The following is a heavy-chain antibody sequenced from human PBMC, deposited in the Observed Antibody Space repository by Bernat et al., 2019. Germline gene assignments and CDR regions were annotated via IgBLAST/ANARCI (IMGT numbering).Heavy chain of an antibody. V-gene: IGHV2-70*04. CDR1: GFSLSTSGMR. CDR3: ARSQSGAFDP. CDR2: IDWDDDK. D-gene: IGHD3-10*01. Sequence: QVTLKESGPALVKPTQTLTLTCTFSGFSLSTSGMRVSWIRQPPGKALEWLARIDWDDDKFYSTSLKTRLTISKDTSKNQVVLTMTNMDPVDTATYYCARSQSGAFDPWGQGTLVTVSS. J-gene: IGHJ5*02.